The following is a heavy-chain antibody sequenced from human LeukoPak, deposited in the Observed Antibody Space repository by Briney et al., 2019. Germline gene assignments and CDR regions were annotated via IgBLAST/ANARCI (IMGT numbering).Heavy chain of an antibody. CDR1: GGSISGSSYY. CDR3: ARRDNWGYFDY. V-gene: IGHV4-39*01. Sequence: PSETLSLTCTVSGGSISGSSYYWGWIRQPPGKGLEWIGSIYYSGSTYYNPSLKSRVTISVDTSKNQFSLKLSSVTAADTAVYYCARRDNWGYFDYWGQGTLVTVSS. CDR2: IYYSGST. D-gene: IGHD7-27*01. J-gene: IGHJ4*02.